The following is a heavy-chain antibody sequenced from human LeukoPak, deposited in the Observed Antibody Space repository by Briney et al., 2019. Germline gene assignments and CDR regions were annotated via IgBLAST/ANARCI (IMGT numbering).Heavy chain of an antibody. CDR3: ARSYYYDYIQIDY. CDR2: IYYSGST. CDR1: GDSISTSSYY. V-gene: IGHV4-39*01. Sequence: SETLSLTCTVSGDSISTSSYYWGWIRQPPGKGLEWLGSIYYSGSTYYNPSLKSRVTISVDTSKNQFSLNLYSVTAADTAVFYCARSYYYDYIQIDYWGQGTLVTVSS. D-gene: IGHD3-22*01. J-gene: IGHJ4*02.